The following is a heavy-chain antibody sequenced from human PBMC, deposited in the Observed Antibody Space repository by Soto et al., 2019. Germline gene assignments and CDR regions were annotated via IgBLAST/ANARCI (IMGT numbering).Heavy chain of an antibody. Sequence: QVQLQESGPGLVKPSETLSLTCTVSGGSISSYYWSWIRQPPGRGLEWIGYIYYSGSTNYNPSLKSRVTKSVDTSKNQFPLKLSSVTAADTAVYYCASVKGDGCPWLDYWGQGTLVTVSS. J-gene: IGHJ4*02. D-gene: IGHD6-19*01. CDR1: GGSISSYY. CDR2: IYYSGST. CDR3: ASVKGDGCPWLDY. V-gene: IGHV4-59*01.